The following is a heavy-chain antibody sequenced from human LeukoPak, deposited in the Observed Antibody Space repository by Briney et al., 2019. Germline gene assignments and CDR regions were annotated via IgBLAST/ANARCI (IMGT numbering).Heavy chain of an antibody. Sequence: SETLSLTCDVNGESFSHYYWSWIRQAPGKGLEWLGEINYSGNFNYNPSLKSRVTVSVDTSKKQFSLKLSSVTAADTAVYYCARGLRDGYNLYYFDYWGQGTLVTVSS. D-gene: IGHD5-24*01. CDR3: ARGLRDGYNLYYFDY. J-gene: IGHJ4*02. CDR1: GESFSHYY. V-gene: IGHV4-34*01. CDR2: INYSGNF.